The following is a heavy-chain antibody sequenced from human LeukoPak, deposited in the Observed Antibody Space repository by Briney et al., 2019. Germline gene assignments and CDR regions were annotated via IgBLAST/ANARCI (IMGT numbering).Heavy chain of an antibody. V-gene: IGHV3-13*01. Sequence: PGGSLRLSCEASGFTFSSYDMHWVRQPTANGLEWFLAIGTAGDTYYSHSVKGRFTLSSENAKNSLYLDINSLSAGGTAVYFCARGHMLTGYYNFAWFDPWGQGTLVTVSS. D-gene: IGHD3-9*01. CDR2: IGTAGDT. CDR1: GFTFSSYD. CDR3: ARGHMLTGYYNFAWFDP. J-gene: IGHJ5*02.